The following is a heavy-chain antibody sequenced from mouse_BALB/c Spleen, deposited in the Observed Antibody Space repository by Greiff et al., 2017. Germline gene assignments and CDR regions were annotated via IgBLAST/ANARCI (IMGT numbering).Heavy chain of an antibody. V-gene: IGHV5-17*02. J-gene: IGHJ4*01. CDR2: ISSGSSTI. CDR3: ARSRDYDYFYYAMDY. D-gene: IGHD2-4*01. Sequence: EVKVEESGGGLVQPGGSRKLSCAASGFTFSSFGMHWVRQAPEKGLEWVAYISSGSSTIYYADTVKGRFTISRDNPKNTLFLQMTSLRSEDTAMYYCARSRDYDYFYYAMDYWGQGTSVTVSS. CDR1: GFTFSSFG.